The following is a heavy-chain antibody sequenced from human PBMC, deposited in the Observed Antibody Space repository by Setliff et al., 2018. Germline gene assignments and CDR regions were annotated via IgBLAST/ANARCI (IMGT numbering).Heavy chain of an antibody. D-gene: IGHD5-18*01. Sequence: ASVKVSCKASGFTFRNYAISWVRQAPGQGLEWMGWISAYNGDTTYTQNLQGRVTMTSDTSTSTVYMELSSLRSEDTALYYCARGGHIRYDYYYMDVWGKGTTVTVSS. V-gene: IGHV1-18*01. J-gene: IGHJ6*03. CDR1: GFTFRNYA. CDR2: ISAYNGDT. CDR3: ARGGHIRYDYYYMDV.